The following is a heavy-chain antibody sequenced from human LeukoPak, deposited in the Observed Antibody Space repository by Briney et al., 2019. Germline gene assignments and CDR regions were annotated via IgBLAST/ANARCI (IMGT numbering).Heavy chain of an antibody. Sequence: GGSLRLSCAASGFTFSNAWMSWVRQAPGKGLEWVGRIKSKTDGGTTDYAAPVKGRFTISRDDSKNTLYLQMNSLKTGDTAVYYCLPGWRNYFDYWGQGTLVTVSS. V-gene: IGHV3-15*01. CDR3: LPGWRNYFDY. CDR1: GFTFSNAW. J-gene: IGHJ4*02. CDR2: IKSKTDGGTT. D-gene: IGHD2-15*01.